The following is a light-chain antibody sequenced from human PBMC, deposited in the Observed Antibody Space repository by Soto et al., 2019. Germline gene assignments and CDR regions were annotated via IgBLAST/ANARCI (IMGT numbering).Light chain of an antibody. J-gene: IGLJ2*01. CDR3: CSYAGSYTVV. CDR2: DVN. Sequence: QSVLTQPRSVSGSPGQSVTISCTGTSSDVGGYNYVSWYQQHPGKAPKLMIYDVNKRPSGVPDRSSGSKSGNTASLTISGLQAEDEADYYCCSYAGSYTVVFGGGTKVTVL. V-gene: IGLV2-11*01. CDR1: SSDVGGYNY.